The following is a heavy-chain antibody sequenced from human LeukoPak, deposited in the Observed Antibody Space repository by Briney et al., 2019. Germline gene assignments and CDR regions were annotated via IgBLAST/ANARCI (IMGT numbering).Heavy chain of an antibody. CDR2: ISSSSSYI. Sequence: GGSLRLSCAASGFTFSSYSMNWVRQAPGKGLEWVSSISSSSSYIYYADSVKGRFTISRDNSKNTLYLQMNSLRAEDTAVYYCARCSSWYDLCAFDIWGQGTMVTVSS. J-gene: IGHJ3*02. V-gene: IGHV3-21*01. CDR1: GFTFSSYS. D-gene: IGHD6-13*01. CDR3: ARCSSWYDLCAFDI.